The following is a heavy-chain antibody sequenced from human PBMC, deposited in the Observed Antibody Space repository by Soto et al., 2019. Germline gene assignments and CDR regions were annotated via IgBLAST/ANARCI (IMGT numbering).Heavy chain of an antibody. CDR3: TRLYYDFWSGSYYFDY. CDR2: IRSKAYGGTT. D-gene: IGHD3-3*01. Sequence: EVQLVESVGGLVQPGRSLRLSCTASGFTFGDYAMSWFRQAPGKGLEWVGFIRSKAYGGTTEYAASVKGRFTISRDDSKSIAYLQMNSLKTEDTAVYYCTRLYYDFWSGSYYFDYWGQGTLVTVSS. V-gene: IGHV3-49*03. J-gene: IGHJ4*02. CDR1: GFTFGDYA.